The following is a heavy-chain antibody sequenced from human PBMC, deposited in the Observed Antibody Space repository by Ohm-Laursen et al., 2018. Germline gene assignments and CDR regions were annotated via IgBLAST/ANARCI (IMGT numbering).Heavy chain of an antibody. CDR1: GGSISNHY. V-gene: IGHV4-59*11. CDR3: ARGGSSWTPHDY. D-gene: IGHD6-13*01. CDR2: IYYSGRS. Sequence: SETLSLTWTVSGGSISNHYWSWIRQSPGKGLEWIGCIYYSGRSSYNPSLKSRVTISLDTSKSQFSLKLSSVTAADTAVYYCARGGSSWTPHDYWGQGTLVTVSS. J-gene: IGHJ4*02.